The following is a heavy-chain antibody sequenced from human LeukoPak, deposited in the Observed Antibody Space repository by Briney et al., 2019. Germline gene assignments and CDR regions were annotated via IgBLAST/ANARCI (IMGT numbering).Heavy chain of an antibody. CDR2: IWYDGSNK. Sequence: EGSLRLSCAASGFTFSSYGMHWVRQAPGKGLEWVAVIWYDGSNKYYADSVKGRFTISRDNSKNTLYLQMNSLRAEDTAVYHCARDLRPSSGWYSYYYYYGMDVWGQGTTVTVSS. CDR1: GFTFSSYG. V-gene: IGHV3-33*01. D-gene: IGHD6-19*01. J-gene: IGHJ6*02. CDR3: ARDLRPSSGWYSYYYYYGMDV.